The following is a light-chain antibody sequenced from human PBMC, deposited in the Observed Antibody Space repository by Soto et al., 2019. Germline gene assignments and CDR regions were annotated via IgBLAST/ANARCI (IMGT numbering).Light chain of an antibody. Sequence: DIQMTQSPSSLSASVGDRVTITCRASQNINNYLNWYQQKPGKAPKLLISTASSLRSGVTSRFIGSRSGTDFTLTISSLVYDDSATYYFQQSYGTPRTFGQGTNVEIK. CDR3: QQSYGTPRT. CDR1: QNINNY. V-gene: IGKV1-39*01. J-gene: IGKJ1*01. CDR2: TAS.